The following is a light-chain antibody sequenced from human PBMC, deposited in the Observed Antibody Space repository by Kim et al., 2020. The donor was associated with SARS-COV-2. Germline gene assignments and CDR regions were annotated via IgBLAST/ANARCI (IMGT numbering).Light chain of an antibody. CDR1: QDISNY. V-gene: IGKV1-33*01. Sequence: ASVGDRVTITCQASQDISNYLNWYQQKPGKAPNLLISDTSNLEEGVPSRFSGRGSGTDFTFTINSLQPEDFATYYCQQYDSLPLTFGGGTKVEIK. CDR2: DTS. J-gene: IGKJ4*01. CDR3: QQYDSLPLT.